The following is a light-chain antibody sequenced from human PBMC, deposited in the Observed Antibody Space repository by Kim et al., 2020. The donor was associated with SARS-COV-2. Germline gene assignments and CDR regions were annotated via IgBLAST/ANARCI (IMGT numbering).Light chain of an antibody. J-gene: IGKJ1*01. Sequence: SSGERATLSCRASQSVSSNLACYQQKPGQAPRLLIYGASTRATGIPARFSGSGSGTEFTLTISSLQSEDFAVYYCQQYNNWPPWTFGQGTKVDIK. CDR2: GAS. CDR3: QQYNNWPPWT. V-gene: IGKV3-15*01. CDR1: QSVSSN.